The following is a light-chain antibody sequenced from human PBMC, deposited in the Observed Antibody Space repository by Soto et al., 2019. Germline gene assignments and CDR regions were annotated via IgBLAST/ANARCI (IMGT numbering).Light chain of an antibody. J-gene: IGLJ3*02. CDR2: EVS. CDR3: SSYAGSNNLV. Sequence: QSALIQPPSASGSPGQSVTISCTGTSSDVGGYNYVSWYQQHPGKAPKLMIYEVSKRPSGVPDLFSGSKSGNTASLTVSGLQAEDEADYYCSSYAGSNNLVFGGGTKLTVL. CDR1: SSDVGGYNY. V-gene: IGLV2-8*01.